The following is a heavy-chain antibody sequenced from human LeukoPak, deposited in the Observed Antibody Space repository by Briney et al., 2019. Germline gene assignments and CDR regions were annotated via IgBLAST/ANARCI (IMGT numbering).Heavy chain of an antibody. CDR3: ARADDYTNAFDI. J-gene: IGHJ3*02. Sequence: ASVKVSCKASGYTFTSYGISWVRQAPGQGLEWMGWISAYNGNTNYAQKLQGRVTMTTDTSTSTAYMELRSLRSDDTAMYYCARADDYTNAFDIWGQGTMVTVSS. D-gene: IGHD4-11*01. V-gene: IGHV1-18*01. CDR1: GYTFTSYG. CDR2: ISAYNGNT.